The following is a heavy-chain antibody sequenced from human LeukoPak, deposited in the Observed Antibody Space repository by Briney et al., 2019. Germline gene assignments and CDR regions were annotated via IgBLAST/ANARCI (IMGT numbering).Heavy chain of an antibody. CDR2: ISSSSSYI. CDR1: GFTFSSYS. J-gene: IGHJ6*02. CDR3: ARVMYDSSGPGWYGMDV. Sequence: PGGSLRLSCAASGFTFSSYSMNWVRQAPGKGLEWVSSISSSSSYIYYADSVKGRFTISRDNAKNSLYLQMNSLRAEDTAVYYCARVMYDSSGPGWYGMDVWGQGTTVTVSS. D-gene: IGHD3-22*01. V-gene: IGHV3-21*01.